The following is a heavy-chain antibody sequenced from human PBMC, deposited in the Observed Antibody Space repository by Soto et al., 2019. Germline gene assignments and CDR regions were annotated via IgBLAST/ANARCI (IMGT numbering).Heavy chain of an antibody. Sequence: PSETLSLTCAVYGGSFSGYYWSWIRQPPGKGLEWIGEINHSGSTNYNPSLKSRVTISVDTSKNQFSLKLSSVTAADTAVYYCARAGYSTLLAAFDIWGQGTMVTVSS. J-gene: IGHJ3*02. CDR1: GGSFSGYY. D-gene: IGHD6-13*01. CDR3: ARAGYSTLLAAFDI. V-gene: IGHV4-34*01. CDR2: INHSGST.